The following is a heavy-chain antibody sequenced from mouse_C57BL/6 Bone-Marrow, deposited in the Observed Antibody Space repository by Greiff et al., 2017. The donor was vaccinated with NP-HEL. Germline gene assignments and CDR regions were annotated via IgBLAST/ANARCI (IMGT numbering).Heavy chain of an antibody. J-gene: IGHJ1*03. V-gene: IGHV10-3*01. CDR3: VRESYYGSRDWYCDV. CDR2: IRSKSSNYAT. D-gene: IGHD1-1*01. CDR1: GFTFNTYA. Sequence: EVQRVESGGGLVQPKGSLKLSCAASGFTFNTYAMHWVRQAPGKGLEWVARIRSKSSNYATYYADSVKDRFTISRDDSQSMLYLQMNNLKTEDTAMYYCVRESYYGSRDWYCDVWGTGTTVTVSS.